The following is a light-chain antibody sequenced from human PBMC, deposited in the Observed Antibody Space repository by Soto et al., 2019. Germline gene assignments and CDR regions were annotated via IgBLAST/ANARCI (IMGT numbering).Light chain of an antibody. CDR2: AAS. Sequence: DIQMTQSPSSLSASVGDRVTITCRASQGIGNYVAWFQQKPGKGPRLLIYAASTLQSGVPSRFSGSGSETDFTLTISSLQPEDVATYYCLQDYNYPPTFGQGTKVEIK. CDR1: QGIGNY. CDR3: LQDYNYPPT. V-gene: IGKV1-27*01. J-gene: IGKJ1*01.